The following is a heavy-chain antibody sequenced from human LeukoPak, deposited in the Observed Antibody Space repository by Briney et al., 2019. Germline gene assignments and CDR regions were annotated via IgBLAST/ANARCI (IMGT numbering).Heavy chain of an antibody. D-gene: IGHD3-10*01. CDR2: ISYDGSNK. Sequence: PGGSLRLSCAASGFTFSSYAMHWVRQAPGKGLEWVAVISYDGSNKYYADSVKGRFTISRDNSKNTLYLQMNSLRAEDTAVYYCARSGSYYSHDYWGQGTLVTVSS. J-gene: IGHJ4*02. CDR3: ARSGSYYSHDY. V-gene: IGHV3-30-3*01. CDR1: GFTFSSYA.